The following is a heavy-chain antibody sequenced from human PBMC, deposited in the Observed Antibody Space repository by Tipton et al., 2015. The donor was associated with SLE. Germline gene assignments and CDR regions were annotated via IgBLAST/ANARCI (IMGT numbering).Heavy chain of an antibody. CDR3: AREGTLGY. CDR2: INPDSGGT. J-gene: IGHJ4*02. Sequence: QSGPEVKKPGASVTVSRKASGYKFTYYYIHWVRQAPGQGLEWVGWINPDSGGTNYTQKFQGRVTLTRDTSSSTTYMELSRLTSDDTAVYYCAREGTLGYWGQGTLVTVSS. V-gene: IGHV1-2*02. D-gene: IGHD2/OR15-2a*01. CDR1: GYKFTYYY.